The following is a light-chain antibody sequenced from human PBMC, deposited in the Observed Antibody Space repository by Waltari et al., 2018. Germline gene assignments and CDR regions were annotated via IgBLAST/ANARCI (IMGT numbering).Light chain of an antibody. CDR1: QSVGSSS. V-gene: IGKV3-20*01. Sequence: DIVLTQSPDSLSLSPGARGTLSCRASQSVGSSSLAWYQQKPGQVPRLLIYGTSSRAPGIPDRFSGSGSGTDFTLTISTLDPEDYAIYYCHQYGSSLWTFGQGTKVEIK. CDR2: GTS. CDR3: HQYGSSLWT. J-gene: IGKJ1*01.